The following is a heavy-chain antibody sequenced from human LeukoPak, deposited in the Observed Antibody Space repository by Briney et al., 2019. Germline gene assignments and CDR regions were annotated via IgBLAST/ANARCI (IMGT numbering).Heavy chain of an antibody. CDR1: GGSISSSSYY. CDR2: TYYSGST. Sequence: SETLSLTCTVSGGSISSSSYYWGWIRQPPGTGLEWIGSTYYSGSTYFNPSLKSRVTISVDTSKNQFSLKLRSVTAADTAVYYCARRSPVGGGSYDIWGQGAMVTVSS. J-gene: IGHJ3*02. CDR3: ARRSPVGGGSYDI. D-gene: IGHD3-16*01. V-gene: IGHV4-39*07.